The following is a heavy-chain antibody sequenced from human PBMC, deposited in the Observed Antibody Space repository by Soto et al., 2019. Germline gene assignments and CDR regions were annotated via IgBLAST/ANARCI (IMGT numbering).Heavy chain of an antibody. Sequence: QVQLVQSGAEVKKPGSSVRVSCKASGGTFSSYAISWVRQAPGQGLEWMGGSIPIFGTENYAQKFQGRVTITEDEATSTAYMELSSLRSEDTAVYYCARDRIAGSKYYYGMDVWGQGTTVTVSS. CDR3: ARDRIAGSKYYYGMDV. J-gene: IGHJ6*02. CDR1: GGTFSSYA. D-gene: IGHD6-13*01. CDR2: SIPIFGTE. V-gene: IGHV1-69*01.